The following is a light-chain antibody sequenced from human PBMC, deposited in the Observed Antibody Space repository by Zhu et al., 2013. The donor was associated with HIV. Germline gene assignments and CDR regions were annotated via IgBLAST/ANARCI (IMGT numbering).Light chain of an antibody. J-gene: IGKJ1*01. CDR1: QSVSSN. CDR3: QQYNDWPPWT. Sequence: EIVMTQSPATLSVSPGERATLSCRASQSVSSNLAWYQQKPGQPPRLLIYGASTRAAGIPARFSGSGSGTEFTLTISRLQSEDFAVYYCQQYNDWPPWTFGQGTKVEMK. V-gene: IGKV3-15*01. CDR2: GAS.